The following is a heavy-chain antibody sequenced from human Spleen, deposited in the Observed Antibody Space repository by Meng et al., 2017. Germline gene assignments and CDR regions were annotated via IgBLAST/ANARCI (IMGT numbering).Heavy chain of an antibody. Sequence: ASVKVSCKASGYSFTSYYMHWVRQAPGQGREGTGMIDPSGGSTTHAQKIRSRATVTRDTSATNTAYMELSSLSSEDTAVYYCARDIGNSSGLFGYCHYGMDVWGQGTTVTVSS. CDR2: IDPSGGST. D-gene: IGHD6-6*01. CDR3: ARDIGNSSGLFGYCHYGMDV. V-gene: IGHV1-46*01. J-gene: IGHJ6*02. CDR1: GYSFTSYY.